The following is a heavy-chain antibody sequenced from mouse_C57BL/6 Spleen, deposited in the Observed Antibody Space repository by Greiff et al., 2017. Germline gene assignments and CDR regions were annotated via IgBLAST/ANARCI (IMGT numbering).Heavy chain of an antibody. J-gene: IGHJ1*03. Sequence: QVQLKESGTELVKPGASVKLSCKASGYTFTSYWMHWVKQRPGQGLEWIGNINPSNGGTNYNEKFKSKATLTVDKSSSTAYMQLSSLTSEDCAVYYCAREDYYGSSYGGYFDVWGTGTTVTVSS. D-gene: IGHD1-1*01. CDR1: GYTFTSYW. V-gene: IGHV1-53*01. CDR2: INPSNGGT. CDR3: AREDYYGSSYGGYFDV.